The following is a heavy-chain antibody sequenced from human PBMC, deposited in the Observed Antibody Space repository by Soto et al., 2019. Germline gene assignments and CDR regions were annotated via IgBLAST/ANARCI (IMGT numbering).Heavy chain of an antibody. CDR3: ASPSLAAFDI. J-gene: IGHJ3*02. V-gene: IGHV1-69*06. Sequence: QVRLVQSGAEVKKPGSSVKVSCKASGDTFNTYAISWVRQAPGQGLEWIGGIILMFDATNYAQDFRCRATITADKSTNRTYLALSRLRSNDQAVDHSASPSLAAFDIWGQRTMVTVSS. CDR2: IILMFDAT. CDR1: GDTFNTYA.